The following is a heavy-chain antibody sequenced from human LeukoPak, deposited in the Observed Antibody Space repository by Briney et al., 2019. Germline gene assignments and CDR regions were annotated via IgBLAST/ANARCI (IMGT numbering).Heavy chain of an antibody. Sequence: GGSLRLSRAASGFTFSNYAMSWVRQAPGKGLEWVSAILGSGGSTYYADSVKGRFTVSRDNSRSTLYLQMKSLRAEDTALYYCAKWGDYDVLTGYYVPDYWGQGTRVTVSS. V-gene: IGHV3-23*01. J-gene: IGHJ4*02. D-gene: IGHD3-9*01. CDR3: AKWGDYDVLTGYYVPDY. CDR1: GFTFSNYA. CDR2: ILGSGGST.